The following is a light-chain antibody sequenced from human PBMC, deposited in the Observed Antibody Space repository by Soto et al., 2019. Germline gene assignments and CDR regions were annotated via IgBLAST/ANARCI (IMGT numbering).Light chain of an antibody. CDR1: PSVSSY. V-gene: IGKV3-11*01. CDR2: DAS. CDR3: QQRSNWRGT. Sequence: DIVLPQSPAPLSLSPGERATLSCRASPSVSSYLAWYQQKPGQAPRLLISDASNRATGIPARFSGSGSGTDFTLTISSLEPEDFAVYYCQQRSNWRGTFGGGTKVEIK. J-gene: IGKJ4*01.